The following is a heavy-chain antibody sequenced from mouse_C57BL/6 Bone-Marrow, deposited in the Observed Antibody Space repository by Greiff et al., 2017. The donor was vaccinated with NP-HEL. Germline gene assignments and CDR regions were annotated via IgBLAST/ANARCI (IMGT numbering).Heavy chain of an antibody. J-gene: IGHJ2*01. D-gene: IGHD1-1*01. Sequence: EVQLVESGGDLVKPGGSLKLSCAASGFTFSSYGMSWVRQTPDKRLEWVATISSGGSYTYYPASVKGRFTISRDNAKNTLYLQMSSLKSEDTAMYYCARRYYGDYWGQGTTLTVSS. V-gene: IGHV5-6*01. CDR2: ISSGGSYT. CDR3: ARRYYGDY. CDR1: GFTFSSYG.